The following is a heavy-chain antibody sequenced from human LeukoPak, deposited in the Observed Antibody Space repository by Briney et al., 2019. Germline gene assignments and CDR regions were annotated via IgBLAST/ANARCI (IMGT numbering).Heavy chain of an antibody. V-gene: IGHV4-31*03. Sequence: SEALSLTCTVSGGSISSGGYYWSWIRQHPGKGLEWIGYIYYSGGTYYNPSLKSRVTISVDTSKNQFSLKLSSVTAADTAVYYCARDRTYSSSSGGDYYYYGMDVWGQGTTVTVSS. CDR2: IYYSGGT. CDR3: ARDRTYSSSSGGDYYYYGMDV. J-gene: IGHJ6*02. D-gene: IGHD6-6*01. CDR1: GGSISSGGYY.